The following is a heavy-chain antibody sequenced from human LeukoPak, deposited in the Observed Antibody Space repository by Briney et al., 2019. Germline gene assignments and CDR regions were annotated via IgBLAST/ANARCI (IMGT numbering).Heavy chain of an antibody. V-gene: IGHV1-8*01. J-gene: IGHJ4*02. CDR2: MSPNSGDT. CDR1: GYTFTSYD. CDR3: ARGPPNWRYDY. D-gene: IGHD1-1*01. Sequence: ASVKVSCKASGYTFTSYDFNWVRQATGQRPEWMGWMSPNSGDTGYAQKFQDRVTMTRNTSISTAYMELSSLRSDDTAVYYCARGPPNWRYDYWGPGTLVTVSS.